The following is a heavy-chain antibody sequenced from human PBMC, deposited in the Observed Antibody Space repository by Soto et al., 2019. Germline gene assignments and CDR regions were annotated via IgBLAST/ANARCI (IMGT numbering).Heavy chain of an antibody. Sequence: EVQLVESGGGLVKPGGSLRLSCISSGFTFRTYTMNRVRQAPGKGLEWVSGIRGFSPYTFYAESVKGRFTISRDNAKNSLYLQMNSRRAEDTAVYYCARDRGYADHDYYYNAMDVWGQGTTVTVSS. CDR3: ARDRGYADHDYYYNAMDV. CDR1: GFTFRTYT. CDR2: IRGFSPYT. D-gene: IGHD3-10*01. V-gene: IGHV3-21*01. J-gene: IGHJ6*02.